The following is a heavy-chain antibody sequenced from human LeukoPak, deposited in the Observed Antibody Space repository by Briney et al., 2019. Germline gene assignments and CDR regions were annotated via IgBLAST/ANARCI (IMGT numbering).Heavy chain of an antibody. CDR2: ISGSGGST. CDR1: GFPFSGFA. J-gene: IGHJ4*02. CDR3: AKRAKVLIDY. D-gene: IGHD1-14*01. V-gene: IGHV3-23*01. Sequence: GGSLRLFCAASGFPFSGFAMSWVRQAPGKGLEWVSAISGSGGSTYYADSVKGRFTISRDNSKNTLYLQMNSLRAEDTAVYYCAKRAKVLIDYWGQGTLVTVSS.